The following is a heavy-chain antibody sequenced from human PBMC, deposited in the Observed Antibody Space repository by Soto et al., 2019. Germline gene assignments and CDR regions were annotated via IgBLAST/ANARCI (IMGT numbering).Heavy chain of an antibody. CDR1: GFAVSSYS. CDR3: TRGRSMIANDDFEY. Sequence: PGGSLRLSCAASGFAVSSYSMHWVRQAPGNGLEWVAAMSFDGNSKYFADSVKGRFKISRDTSKNTWSLEVESLGVEDSALYHCTRGRSMIANDDFEYWGQGTQVTVS. CDR2: MSFDGNSK. D-gene: IGHD2-21*01. J-gene: IGHJ4*02. V-gene: IGHV3-30-3*01.